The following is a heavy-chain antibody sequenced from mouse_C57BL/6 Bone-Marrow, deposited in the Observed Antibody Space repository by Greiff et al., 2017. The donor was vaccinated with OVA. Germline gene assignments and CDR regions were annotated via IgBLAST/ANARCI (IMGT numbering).Heavy chain of an antibody. D-gene: IGHD1-1*01. Sequence: VKLQESGAELVRPGASVTLSCKASGYTFTDYEMHWVKQTPVHGLEWIGAIDPETGGTAYNQKFKGKAILTADKSSSTAYMELRSLTSEDSAVYYCTRDDYGSSGNYAMDYWGQGTSVTVSS. CDR3: TRDDYGSSGNYAMDY. V-gene: IGHV1-15*01. CDR2: IDPETGGT. CDR1: GYTFTDYE. J-gene: IGHJ4*01.